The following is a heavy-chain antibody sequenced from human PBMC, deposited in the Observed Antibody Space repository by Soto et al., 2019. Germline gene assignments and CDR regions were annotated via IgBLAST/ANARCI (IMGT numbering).Heavy chain of an antibody. CDR3: GTYYDSSGYSNYFDY. J-gene: IGHJ4*02. CDR1: GGSISSSSYY. CDR2: IYYSGST. D-gene: IGHD3-22*01. Sequence: PSETLSLTCTVSGGSISSSSYYWGWIRQTPGKGLEWIGSIYYSGSTYYNPSLKSRVTISVDTSKNQFSLKLSSVTAADTAVYYCGTYYDSSGYSNYFDYWGQGTLVTVSS. V-gene: IGHV4-39*01.